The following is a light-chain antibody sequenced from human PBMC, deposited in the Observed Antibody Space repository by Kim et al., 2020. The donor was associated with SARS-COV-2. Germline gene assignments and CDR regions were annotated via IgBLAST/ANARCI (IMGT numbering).Light chain of an antibody. CDR1: SGVVTSGHY. CDR2: DTN. Sequence: PGGTVTLTCGSSSGVVTSGHYPCWFQQKPGQAPRTLIYDTNNKHSWTPARFSGSLLGGKPALTLSGAQPEDEAEYYCLLSYSGARVFGGGTQLTVL. CDR3: LLSYSGARV. J-gene: IGLJ3*02. V-gene: IGLV7-46*01.